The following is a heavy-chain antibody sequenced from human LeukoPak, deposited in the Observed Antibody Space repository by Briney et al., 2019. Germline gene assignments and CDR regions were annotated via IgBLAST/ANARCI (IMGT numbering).Heavy chain of an antibody. D-gene: IGHD3/OR15-3a*01. V-gene: IGHV3-23*01. Sequence: PGGSLRLSCGASGFTSGLTFGNYAMSWVRQAPGKGLEWVGTIGGVGGDTYYADTVNGRFTISRDNSKNTLNLQMNSLRAEDTAVYFCAKDDIPANGLYDAFDVWGQGTKVTVSA. J-gene: IGHJ3*01. CDR1: GFTSGLTFGNYA. CDR2: IGGVGGDT. CDR3: AKDDIPANGLYDAFDV.